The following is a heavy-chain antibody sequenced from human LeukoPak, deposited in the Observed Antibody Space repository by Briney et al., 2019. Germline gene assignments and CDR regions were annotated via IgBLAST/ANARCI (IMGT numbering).Heavy chain of an antibody. CDR1: GFTFSSYS. V-gene: IGHV3-48*01. D-gene: IGHD3-22*01. J-gene: IGHJ4*02. CDR3: ARDSACWGYYDSSGYYQIDY. Sequence: PGGSLRLSCAASGFTFSSYSMNWVRQAPGKGLEWVSYISSSSSTIYYADSVKGRFTISRDNAKNSLYLQMNSLRAEDTAVYYCARDSACWGYYDSSGYYQIDYWGQGTLVTVSS. CDR2: ISSSSSTI.